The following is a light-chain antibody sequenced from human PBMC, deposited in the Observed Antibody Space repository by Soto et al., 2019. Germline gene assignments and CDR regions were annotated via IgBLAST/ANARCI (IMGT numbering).Light chain of an antibody. Sequence: QLVLTQSPSASASLGASVKLTCTLSSGHSSYALAWHQQQPEKGPRYLMKLNSDGNHSKGDGIPNRFSGSSSGAERYLTISSLQSEDEADYYCQTWGTGIVVFGGGTQLTVL. CDR2: LNSDGNH. CDR3: QTWGTGIVV. CDR1: SGHSSYA. J-gene: IGLJ2*01. V-gene: IGLV4-69*01.